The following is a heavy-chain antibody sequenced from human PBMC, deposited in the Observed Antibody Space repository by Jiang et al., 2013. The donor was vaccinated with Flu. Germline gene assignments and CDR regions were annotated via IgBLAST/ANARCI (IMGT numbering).Heavy chain of an antibody. J-gene: IGHJ4*02. Sequence: LLKPSETLSLTCAVYGGSFSGYYWSWIRQPPGKGLEWIGEINHSGSTNYNPSLKSRVTISVDTSKNQFSLKLSSVTAADTAVYYCARGLSGGSWNYWGQGTLVTVSS. CDR2: INHSGST. D-gene: IGHD2-15*01. CDR1: GGSFSGYY. V-gene: IGHV4-34*01. CDR3: ARGLSGGSWNY.